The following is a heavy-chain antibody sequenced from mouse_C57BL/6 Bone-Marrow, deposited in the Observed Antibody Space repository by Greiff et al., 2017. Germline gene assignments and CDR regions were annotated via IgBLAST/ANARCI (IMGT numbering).Heavy chain of an antibody. D-gene: IGHD1-1*01. V-gene: IGHV14-2*01. CDR1: GFNIKDYY. CDR2: IDPEDGET. CDR3: TRALIYYGTDY. Sequence: EVQLQQSGAELVKPGASVKLSCTASGFNIKDYYIHWVKQRPEQGLEWIGRIDPEDGETKYAPKFQDKATITADTSSNTAYLQLSSLTSEDDAVYYCTRALIYYGTDYWGQGTTLTVSS. J-gene: IGHJ2*01.